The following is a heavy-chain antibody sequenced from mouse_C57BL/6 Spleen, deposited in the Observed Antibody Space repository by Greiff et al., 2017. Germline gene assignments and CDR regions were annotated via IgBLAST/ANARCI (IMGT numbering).Heavy chain of an antibody. CDR3: ARQAYYYGSSPWFAY. D-gene: IGHD1-1*01. J-gene: IGHJ3*01. Sequence: EVMLVESGGDLVKPGGSLKLSCAASGFTFSSYGMSWVRQTPDKRLEWVATISSGGSYTYYPDSVTGRFTISRDNAKNTLYLQMSSLKSEDTAMYYCARQAYYYGSSPWFAYWGQGTLVTVSA. V-gene: IGHV5-6*01. CDR1: GFTFSSYG. CDR2: ISSGGSYT.